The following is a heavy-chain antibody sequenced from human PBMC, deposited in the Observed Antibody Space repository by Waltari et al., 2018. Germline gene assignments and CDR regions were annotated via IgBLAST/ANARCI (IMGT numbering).Heavy chain of an antibody. Sequence: EVQLVESGGGLGQPGGSLRLSCAATGFDFKSFEMHWVRKAPGKGLECVSQLSRMGSAIYHAYSVKGRFTISRDNAKNSLYLQMNNLRVDDTAIYYCAKGQFSTTSGCDYWGQGTLVTVSS. CDR3: AKGQFSTTSGCDY. J-gene: IGHJ4*02. V-gene: IGHV3-48*03. CDR2: LSRMGSAI. CDR1: GFDFKSFE. D-gene: IGHD6-6*01.